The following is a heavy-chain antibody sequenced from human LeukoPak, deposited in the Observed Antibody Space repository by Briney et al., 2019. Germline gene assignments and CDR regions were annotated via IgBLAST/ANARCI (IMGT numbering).Heavy chain of an antibody. V-gene: IGHV3-53*01. CDR1: GFTVSSNY. CDR2: IYSGGST. CDR3: AREGIRGPDTAMVYDAFDI. D-gene: IGHD5-18*01. Sequence: GGSLRLSCAASGFTVSSNYMSWVRQAPGKGLEWVSVIYSGGSTYYADSVKGRFTISRDNSKNTLYLQVNSLRAEDTAVYYCAREGIRGPDTAMVYDAFDIWGQGTMVTVSS. J-gene: IGHJ3*02.